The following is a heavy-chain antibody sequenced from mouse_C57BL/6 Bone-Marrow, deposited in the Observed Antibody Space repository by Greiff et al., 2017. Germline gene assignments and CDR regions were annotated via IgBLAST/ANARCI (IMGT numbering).Heavy chain of an antibody. CDR3: ARPSYYHGPYFDY. Sequence: EVHLVESGAELVRPGSSVKMSCKTSGYTFTSYGINWVKQRPGQGLEWIGYIYIGNGYTEYNEKFKGKATLTSDTSSSTAYMQLSSLTSEDSAIYFCARPSYYHGPYFDYWGQGTTLTVSS. CDR1: GYTFTSYG. V-gene: IGHV1-58*01. J-gene: IGHJ2*01. CDR2: IYIGNGYT. D-gene: IGHD2-10*01.